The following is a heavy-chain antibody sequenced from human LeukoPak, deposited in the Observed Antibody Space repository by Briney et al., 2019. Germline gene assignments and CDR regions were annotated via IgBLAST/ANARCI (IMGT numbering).Heavy chain of an antibody. CDR1: GFTFSDYY. V-gene: IGHV3-11*01. D-gene: IGHD2-15*01. J-gene: IGHJ5*02. CDR2: ISNSGSVI. CDR3: ARDTPPQSPNTPAPYNWFDP. Sequence: GGSLRLSCAASGFTFSDYYMSWIRQAPGKGLEWVSYISNSGSVIHYADSVKGRFTISRDNAKNSLYLQMNSLRAEDTAVYYCARDTPPQSPNTPAPYNWFDPWGQGTLVTVSS.